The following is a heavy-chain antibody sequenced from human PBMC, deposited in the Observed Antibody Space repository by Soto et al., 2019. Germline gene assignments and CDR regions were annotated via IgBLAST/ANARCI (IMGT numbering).Heavy chain of an antibody. V-gene: IGHV1-69*06. Sequence: SVKVSCKASGGTFSSYAISWVRQAPGQGLEWMGGIIPIFGTANYAQKFQGRVTITADKSTSTAYMELSSLRSEDTAVYYCARRPDATIKDISYYYALDVWGQGTTVTVSS. J-gene: IGHJ6*02. CDR2: IIPIFGTA. D-gene: IGHD2-2*01. CDR1: GGTFSSYA. CDR3: ARRPDATIKDISYYYALDV.